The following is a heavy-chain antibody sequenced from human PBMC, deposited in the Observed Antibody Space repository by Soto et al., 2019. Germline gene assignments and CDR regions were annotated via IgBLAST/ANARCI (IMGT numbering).Heavy chain of an antibody. D-gene: IGHD6-6*01. CDR1: GFRFTSYW. J-gene: IGHJ5*02. Sequence: GESLKSSCKGSGFRFTSYWISLVRQIPGTGLEWMGIICPGDSDTRYSPSFQGQVTISADKSISTAYLQWSSLKASDTAMYYYPRGGEQLAGPYNWFDPWGQGTLVTVPS. V-gene: IGHV5-51*03. CDR3: PRGGEQLAGPYNWFDP. CDR2: ICPGDSDT.